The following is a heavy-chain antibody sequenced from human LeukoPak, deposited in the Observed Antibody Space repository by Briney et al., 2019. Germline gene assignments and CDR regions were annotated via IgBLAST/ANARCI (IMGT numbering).Heavy chain of an antibody. CDR1: GGTFSSYA. CDR2: IIPILGTA. Sequence: SVKVSCKASGGTFSSYAISWVRQAPGQGLEWMGGIIPILGTANYAQKFQGRVTITTDESTSTAYMELSSLRSEDTAVYYCARGWADNWEDAFDIWGQGTMVTVSS. V-gene: IGHV1-69*05. CDR3: ARGWADNWEDAFDI. D-gene: IGHD1-20*01. J-gene: IGHJ3*02.